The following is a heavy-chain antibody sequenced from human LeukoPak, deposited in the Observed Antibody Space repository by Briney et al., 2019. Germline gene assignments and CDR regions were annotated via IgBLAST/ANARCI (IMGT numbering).Heavy chain of an antibody. Sequence: ASVKVSCKVSGYTLTELSMHWVRQAPGKGLEWMGGFDPEDGETIYAQKFQGRVTMTEDTSTDTAYMELSSLRSEDTAVYYCATRVTGPIYGGNPGSPFDYWGQGTLVTVSS. CDR2: FDPEDGET. CDR3: ATRVTGPIYGGNPGSPFDY. D-gene: IGHD4-23*01. V-gene: IGHV1-24*01. CDR1: GYTLTELS. J-gene: IGHJ4*02.